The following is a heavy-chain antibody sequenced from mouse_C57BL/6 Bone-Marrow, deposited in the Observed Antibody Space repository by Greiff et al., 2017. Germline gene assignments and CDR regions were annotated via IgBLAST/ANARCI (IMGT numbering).Heavy chain of an antibody. D-gene: IGHD1-1*01. CDR2: ISSGGDYI. CDR3: TRDPSVYYGSSYGFDY. J-gene: IGHJ2*01. Sequence: EVMLVESGEGLVKPGGSLKLSCAASGFTFSSYAMSWVRQTPEKRLEWDAYISSGGDYIYYADTVKGRFTISRDNARNTLYLQMSSLKSEDTAMYYCTRDPSVYYGSSYGFDYWGQGTTLTVSS. CDR1: GFTFSSYA. V-gene: IGHV5-9-1*02.